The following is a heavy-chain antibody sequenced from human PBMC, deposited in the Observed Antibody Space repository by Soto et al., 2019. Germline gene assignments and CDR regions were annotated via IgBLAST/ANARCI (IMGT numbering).Heavy chain of an antibody. CDR3: ARDQLQVGVAAPKEYYYYGMDV. V-gene: IGHV1-69*13. CDR1: GGTFSSYA. J-gene: IGHJ6*02. CDR2: IIPIFGTA. D-gene: IGHD2-15*01. Sequence: SVKVSCKASGGTFSSYAISWVRQAPGQGLEWMGGIIPIFGTANYAQKFQGRVTITADESTSTAYMELSSLRSEDTAVYYCARDQLQVGVAAPKEYYYYGMDVWGQGTTVTVSS.